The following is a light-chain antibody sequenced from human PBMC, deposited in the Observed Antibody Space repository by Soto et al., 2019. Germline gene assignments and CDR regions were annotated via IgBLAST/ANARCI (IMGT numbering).Light chain of an antibody. CDR3: QQYNNWPPYT. J-gene: IGKJ2*01. CDR1: QSVSSN. CDR2: GAS. V-gene: IGKV3-15*01. Sequence: EIVMTQSPATLSVSPGERATLSCRASQSVSSNLAWYQQKPGQAPRLLIYGASTRATGIPARFSGSGSGTESTLTISRLQSEDFAVYYCQQYNNWPPYTFGQGTKLEIK.